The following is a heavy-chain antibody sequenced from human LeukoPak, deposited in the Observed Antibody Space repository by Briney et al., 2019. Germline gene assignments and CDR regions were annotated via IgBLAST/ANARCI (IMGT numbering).Heavy chain of an antibody. CDR1: EFTFRHYE. CDR3: AKLFGSGYHFFHF. J-gene: IGHJ4*02. V-gene: IGHV3-48*03. Sequence: GGSLRLSCAASEFTFRHYEMTWVRQAPGKGLEWLSFITSGSGDTTYYADSVKGRFTISRDNDKNSLSLQMNSLRAEDTAIYYCAKLFGSGYHFFHFWGQGTLVTVSS. D-gene: IGHD5-12*01. CDR2: ITSGSGDTT.